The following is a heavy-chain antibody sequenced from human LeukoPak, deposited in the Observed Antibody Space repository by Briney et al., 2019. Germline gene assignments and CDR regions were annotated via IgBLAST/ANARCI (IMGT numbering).Heavy chain of an antibody. CDR2: IWSDGNNR. CDR1: GFTFRNYG. J-gene: IGHJ6*03. D-gene: IGHD2-8*02. Sequence: GGSLRLSCAASGFTFRNYGMHWVRQATGKGLEWVSFIWSDGNNRFYADSVKGRFTISRDNSKNMLYLQMDTLRAEDTTLYYCAKDPGASVSGFHMDVWGKGTTVIVSS. CDR3: AKDPGASVSGFHMDV. V-gene: IGHV3-30*02.